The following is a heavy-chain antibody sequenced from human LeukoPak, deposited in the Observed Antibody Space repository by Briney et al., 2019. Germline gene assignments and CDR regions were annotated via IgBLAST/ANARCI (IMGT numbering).Heavy chain of an antibody. CDR2: INHSGST. CDR1: GGSFSGYY. J-gene: IGHJ4*02. CDR3: ARGAEYYAIWRGYAGYSDY. D-gene: IGHD3-3*01. V-gene: IGHV4-34*01. Sequence: PSETLSLTCAVYGGSFSGYYWSWIRQPPGKGLEWIGEINHSGSTNYNPSLKSRVTISVDTSKKKFSLKLTSVTAADTAVYFCARGAEYYAIWRGYAGYSDYWGQGISVTVSS.